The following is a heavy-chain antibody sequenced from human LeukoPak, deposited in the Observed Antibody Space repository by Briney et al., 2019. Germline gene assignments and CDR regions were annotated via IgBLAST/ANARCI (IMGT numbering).Heavy chain of an antibody. D-gene: IGHD3-22*01. CDR1: GFTFSSSW. J-gene: IGHJ6*02. CDR2: ISPDGSST. Sequence: PGGSLRLSCAASGFTFSSSWMHWVRQAPGKGLMWVSRISPDGSSTSHADSVQGRFTISRDNAKNTLYLQMNSLRAEDTAVYYCTRAMTRGYYHDMDVWGQGTTVTVSS. CDR3: TRAMTRGYYHDMDV. V-gene: IGHV3-74*01.